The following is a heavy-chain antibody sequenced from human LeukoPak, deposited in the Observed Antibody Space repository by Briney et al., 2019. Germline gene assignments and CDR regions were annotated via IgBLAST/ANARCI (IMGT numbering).Heavy chain of an antibody. J-gene: IGHJ4*02. CDR1: GFTFSSYG. V-gene: IGHV3-30*03. D-gene: IGHD3-3*01. CDR3: ARDTANYNFWSGSALGGVDY. Sequence: GGSLRLSCAASGFTFSSYGMHWVRQAPGKGLEWVAVISYDGSNKYYADSVKGRFTISRDNSKNTLYLQMNSLRAEDTAVYYCARDTANYNFWSGSALGGVDYWGQGTLVTVSS. CDR2: ISYDGSNK.